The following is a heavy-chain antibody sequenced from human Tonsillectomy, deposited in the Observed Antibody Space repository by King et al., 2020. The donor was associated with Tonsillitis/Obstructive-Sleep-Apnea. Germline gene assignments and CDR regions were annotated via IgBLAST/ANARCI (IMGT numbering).Heavy chain of an antibody. CDR1: GYSFTNYY. CDR2: ISGYNGNT. D-gene: IGHD1-26*01. J-gene: IGHJ1*01. V-gene: IGHV1-18*04. CDR3: ARGATGYFHH. Sequence: VQLVESGAEVNKPGASVKVSCKASGYSFTNYYINWVRQAPGQGPEWMGWISGYNGNTKYSQKFQGRVTMTTDTSTNTAYMELRSLTSDDTAVYSCARGATGYFHHGGQGTLVTVSS.